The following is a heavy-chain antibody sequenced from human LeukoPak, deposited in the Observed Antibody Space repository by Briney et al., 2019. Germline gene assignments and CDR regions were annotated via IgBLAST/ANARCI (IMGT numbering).Heavy chain of an antibody. CDR3: ARDRGFGEFSDAFDI. D-gene: IGHD3-10*01. V-gene: IGHV3-21*01. CDR2: ISSSSSYI. CDR1: GFTFSSYS. J-gene: IGHJ3*02. Sequence: GGSLRLSCAASGFTFSSYSMNWVRQAPGKGLEWVSSISSSSSYIYYADSVKGRFTISRDNAKNSLYLQMNSLRAEDTAVYYCARDRGFGEFSDAFDIWGQGTMATVSS.